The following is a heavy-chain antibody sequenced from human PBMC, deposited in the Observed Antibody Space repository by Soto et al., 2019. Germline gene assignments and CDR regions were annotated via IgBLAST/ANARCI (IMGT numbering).Heavy chain of an antibody. CDR3: ARVRRVRLLQLANNGFDP. CDR2: INPNTGGT. D-gene: IGHD6-13*01. CDR1: GYPFTAYY. V-gene: IGHV1-2*02. J-gene: IGHJ5*02. Sequence: ASVKVSCNDSGYPFTAYYMYWVRQAPAQGLEWMGWINPNTGGTDYAQKFQGRVTMTRDTSISTAYMELSSLRSDDTAVNYCARVRRVRLLQLANNGFDPWGQGTVVTVPS.